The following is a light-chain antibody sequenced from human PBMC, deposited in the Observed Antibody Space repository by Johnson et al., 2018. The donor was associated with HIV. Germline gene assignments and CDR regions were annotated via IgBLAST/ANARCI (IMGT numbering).Light chain of an antibody. CDR2: DNN. CDR1: SSNIGNNY. CDR3: GTWDSSLRAYNYV. J-gene: IGLJ1*01. V-gene: IGLV1-51*01. Sequence: QLVLTQPPSVSAAPGQKVTISCSGSSSNIGNNYVSWYQLLPGTAPKLLIYDNNKRPSGIPDRFSGSKSGTSATPGITGLQTGDEADYYCGTWDSSLRAYNYVCGSGTKVTVL.